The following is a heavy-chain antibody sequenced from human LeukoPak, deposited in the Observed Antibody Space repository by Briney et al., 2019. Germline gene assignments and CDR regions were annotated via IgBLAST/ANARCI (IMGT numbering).Heavy chain of an antibody. D-gene: IGHD2-15*01. Sequence: GRPLTLSCAASIFTFYRYAMHCAPQAPGKGLEGVAVIANDGKDKQYADSVRGRFTLSRDNYRNTLYLQMNGLRAEDTAIYYCARDRDAPAKYYFDYWGQGTRVSVSS. J-gene: IGHJ4*02. V-gene: IGHV3-30*04. CDR1: IFTFYRYA. CDR2: IANDGKDK. CDR3: ARDRDAPAKYYFDY.